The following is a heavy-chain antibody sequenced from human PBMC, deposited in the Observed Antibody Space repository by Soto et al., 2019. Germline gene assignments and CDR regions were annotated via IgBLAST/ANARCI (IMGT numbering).Heavy chain of an antibody. J-gene: IGHJ3*02. V-gene: IGHV3-21*01. D-gene: IGHD2-2*01. CDR2: ISSSSSYI. Sequence: GGSLRLSCAASGFTFSSYSMNWVRQAPGKGLEWVSSISSSSSYIYYADSVKGRFTISRDNAKNSLYLQMNSLRAEDTAVYYCASHLPAAIIGVLDVDAFDIWGQGTMVTVSS. CDR3: ASHLPAAIIGVLDVDAFDI. CDR1: GFTFSSYS.